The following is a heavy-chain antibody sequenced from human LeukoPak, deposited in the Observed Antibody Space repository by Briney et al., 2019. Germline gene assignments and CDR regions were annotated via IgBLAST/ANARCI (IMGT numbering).Heavy chain of an antibody. D-gene: IGHD2-2*01. CDR3: ARQRVVPAAMGIDY. V-gene: IGHV4-34*01. Sequence: SETLSLTCTVSGGSINNYYWSWIRQPPGKGLEWIGEINHSGSTNYNPSLKSRVTISVDTSKNQFSLKLSSVTAADTAVYYCARQRVVPAAMGIDYWGQGTLVTVSS. CDR2: INHSGST. J-gene: IGHJ4*02. CDR1: GGSINNYY.